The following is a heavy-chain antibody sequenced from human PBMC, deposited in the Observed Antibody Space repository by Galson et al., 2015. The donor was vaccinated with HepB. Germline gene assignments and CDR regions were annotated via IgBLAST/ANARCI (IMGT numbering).Heavy chain of an antibody. CDR3: ATYLLWFGDSTITYYYGMDV. D-gene: IGHD3-10*01. J-gene: IGHJ6*02. V-gene: IGHV1-18*04. CDR2: ISAYTGNT. Sequence: SVKVSCKASGYTFTSYGISWVRQAPGQGLEWMGWISAYTGNTNYAQKLQGRVTMTTDTSTSTAYMELRSLRSDDTAVYYCATYLLWFGDSTITYYYGMDVWGQGTTVTVSS. CDR1: GYTFTSYG.